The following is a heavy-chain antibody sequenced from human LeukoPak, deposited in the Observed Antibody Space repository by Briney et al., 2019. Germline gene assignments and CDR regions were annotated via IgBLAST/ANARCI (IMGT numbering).Heavy chain of an antibody. V-gene: IGHV4-59*08. D-gene: IGHD3-22*01. J-gene: IGHJ4*02. CDR1: GGSTSSYY. CDR2: IYYSGST. CDR3: ARQGYYYDSSGYYYFDY. Sequence: SETLSLTCTVSGGSTSSYYWSWIRQPPGKGLEWIGYIYYSGSTNYNPSLKSRVTISVDTSKNQFSLKLSSVTAADTAVYYCARQGYYYDSSGYYYFDYWGQGTLVTVSS.